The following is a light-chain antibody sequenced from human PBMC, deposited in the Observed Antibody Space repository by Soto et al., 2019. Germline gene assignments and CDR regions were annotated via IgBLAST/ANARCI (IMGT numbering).Light chain of an antibody. V-gene: IGKV1-5*03. CDR1: QSVSSW. Sequence: DIQMTQSPSPTSAYVGDRVTITCRASQSVSSWLAWFQHKPGKAPKLLIYMASSLQSGVSSRFSGGGSGTEFTLTITSLHPDDFATYYCQQYKTYWPYGPETKVDIK. J-gene: IGKJ1*01. CDR3: QQYKTYWP. CDR2: MAS.